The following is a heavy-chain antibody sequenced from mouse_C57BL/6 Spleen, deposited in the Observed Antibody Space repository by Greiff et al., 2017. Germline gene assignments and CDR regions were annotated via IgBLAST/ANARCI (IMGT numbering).Heavy chain of an antibody. CDR1: GFTFSSYA. J-gene: IGHJ3*01. CDR3: TREDGYWFAY. V-gene: IGHV5-9-1*02. CDR2: ISSGGDYI. Sequence: EVMLVESGEGLVKPGGSLKLSCAASGFTFSSYAMSWVRQTPEKRLEWVAYISSGGDYIYYADTVKGRFTISRDNARNTLYLQMSSLKSEDTAMYYCTREDGYWFAYWGQGTLVTVSA. D-gene: IGHD2-3*01.